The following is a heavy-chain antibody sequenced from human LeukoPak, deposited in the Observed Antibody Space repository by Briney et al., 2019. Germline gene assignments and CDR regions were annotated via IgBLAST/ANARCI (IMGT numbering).Heavy chain of an antibody. CDR3: ARDHPYCSSTSCYSEAWFDP. CDR1: GGSISSYY. J-gene: IGHJ5*02. V-gene: IGHV4-4*07. D-gene: IGHD2-2*02. Sequence: PSETLSLTCTVSGGSISSYYWSWLRQPAGKGLEWIGRIYTSGSTNYNPSLKSRVAMSVDPSKNQLSLKLSSVTAADTAVYYCARDHPYCSSTSCYSEAWFDPWGQGTLVTVSS. CDR2: IYTSGST.